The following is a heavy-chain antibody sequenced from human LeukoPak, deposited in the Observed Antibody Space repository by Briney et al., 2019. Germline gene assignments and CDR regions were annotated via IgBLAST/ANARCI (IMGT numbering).Heavy chain of an antibody. CDR3: ARHTGIAAAGPYYFDY. CDR1: GGSISSYY. V-gene: IGHV4-4*09. Sequence: SETLSLTCTVSGGSISSYYWSWIRQPPGKGLEWIGYIYTSGSTNYNPPLKSRVTISVDTSKNQFSLKLSSVTAADTAVYYCARHTGIAAAGPYYFDYWGQGTLVTVSS. J-gene: IGHJ4*02. D-gene: IGHD6-13*01. CDR2: IYTSGST.